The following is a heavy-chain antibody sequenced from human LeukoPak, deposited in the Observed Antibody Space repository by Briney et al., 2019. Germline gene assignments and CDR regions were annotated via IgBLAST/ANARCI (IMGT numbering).Heavy chain of an antibody. J-gene: IGHJ5*02. CDR2: INPSGGST. V-gene: IGHV1-46*01. CDR3: ARDLLDIVVDPNHNWFDP. D-gene: IGHD2-15*01. Sequence: ASVKVSCKASGYTFTSYYMHWVRQATGQGLEWMGIINPSGGSTSYAQKFQGRVTVTRDTSTSTVYMELSSLRSEDTAVYYCARDLLDIVVDPNHNWFDPWGQGTLVAVSS. CDR1: GYTFTSYY.